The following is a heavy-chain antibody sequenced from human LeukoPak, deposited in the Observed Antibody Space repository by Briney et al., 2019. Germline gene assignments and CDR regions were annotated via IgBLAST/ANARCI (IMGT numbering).Heavy chain of an antibody. CDR1: GFTFSNAC. V-gene: IGHV3-15*01. D-gene: IGHD5-18*01. J-gene: IGHJ4*02. CDR3: TKGTWIQLWLADY. CDR2: IKTKNDSVTT. Sequence: VKPGGSLRLSCAASGFTFSNACMSWVRQAPGKGLEWVGHIKTKNDSVTTDYAAPVKGRFTISRDDSKNTLYLQMNSLKTENKALYYCTKGTWIQLWLADYWGQGTLVTVSS.